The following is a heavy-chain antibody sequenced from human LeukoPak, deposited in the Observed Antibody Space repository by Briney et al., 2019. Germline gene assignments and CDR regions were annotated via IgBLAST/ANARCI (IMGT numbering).Heavy chain of an antibody. D-gene: IGHD5-24*01. Sequence: GGSLRLSCAASGFTFSDYYMSWIRQAPGKGLEWVSYISSSGSTIYYADSVKGRFTISRDNAKNSLYLQMNSLRAEDTAAYYCARARDGYNLDYFDYWGQGTLVTVSS. CDR1: GFTFSDYY. V-gene: IGHV3-11*01. CDR2: ISSSGSTI. J-gene: IGHJ4*02. CDR3: ARARDGYNLDYFDY.